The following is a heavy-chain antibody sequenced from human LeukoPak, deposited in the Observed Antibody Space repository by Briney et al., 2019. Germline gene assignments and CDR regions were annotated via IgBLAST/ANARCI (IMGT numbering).Heavy chain of an antibody. CDR2: IPYIGST. CDR3: ARDPTTVTKGLDI. Sequence: SETLSLTCTVSGGSISSHYWTWIRQPPGKGLEWIGYIPYIGSTNYHPSLKSRVTISVDTSKNPFSLKLSSVTAADAAVYFCARDPTTVTKGLDIWGQGTMVTVSS. J-gene: IGHJ3*02. V-gene: IGHV4-59*11. CDR1: GGSISSHY. D-gene: IGHD4-17*01.